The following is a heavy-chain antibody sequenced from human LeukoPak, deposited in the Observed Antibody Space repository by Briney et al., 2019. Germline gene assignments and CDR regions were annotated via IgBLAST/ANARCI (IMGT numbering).Heavy chain of an antibody. CDR2: MNPNSGNT. J-gene: IGHJ3*02. CDR1: GYTFTSYD. Sequence: ASVKVSCKASGYTFTSYDINWVRQAIGQGLEWMGWMNPNSGNTGYAQKFQGRVTMTRNTSISTAYMELSSLRSEDTAVYYCARGGYYDSSTMGAFDIWGQGTMVTVSS. D-gene: IGHD3-22*01. CDR3: ARGGYYDSSTMGAFDI. V-gene: IGHV1-8*01.